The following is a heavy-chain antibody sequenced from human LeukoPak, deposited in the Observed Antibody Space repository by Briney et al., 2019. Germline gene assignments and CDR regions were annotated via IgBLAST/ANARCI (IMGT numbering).Heavy chain of an antibody. CDR3: ARLYSSSLGRVFDY. CDR2: INHSGST. V-gene: IGHV4-34*01. CDR1: GGSFSGYY. Sequence: PSETLSLTCAVYGGSFSGYYWSWIRQPPGKGLEWIGEINHSGSTNYNPSLKSRVTMSVDTSKNQFSLKLSSVTAADTAVYYCARLYSSSLGRVFDYWGQGTLVTVSS. J-gene: IGHJ4*02. D-gene: IGHD4-11*01.